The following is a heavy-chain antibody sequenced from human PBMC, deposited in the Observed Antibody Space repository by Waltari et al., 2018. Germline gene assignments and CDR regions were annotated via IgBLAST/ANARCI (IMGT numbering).Heavy chain of an antibody. J-gene: IGHJ5*02. Sequence: QVQLQESGPGLVKTSETLSLTCAVSGYSISSGYYWGWIRQPPGKGLEWIGSIYHSGSTYYNPSLKSRVTISVDTSKNQFSLKLSSVTAADTAVYYCARVSPRLLWFGELLDNWFDPWGQGTLVTVSS. V-gene: IGHV4-38-2*01. CDR2: IYHSGST. CDR3: ARVSPRLLWFGELLDNWFDP. D-gene: IGHD3-10*01. CDR1: GYSISSGYY.